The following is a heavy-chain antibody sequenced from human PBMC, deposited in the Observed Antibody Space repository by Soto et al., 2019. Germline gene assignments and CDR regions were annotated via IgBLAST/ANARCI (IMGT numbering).Heavy chain of an antibody. V-gene: IGHV4-34*01. CDR1: GGSFSGYY. CDR3: ASDFWSGSYYYGMDV. J-gene: IGHJ6*04. Sequence: SETLSLTCAVYGGSFSGYYWSWIRQPPGKGLEWIGEINHSGSTNYNPSLKSRVTISVDTSKNQFSLKLSSVTAADTAVYYCASDFWSGSYYYGMDVWGKGTTVNVS. D-gene: IGHD3-3*01. CDR2: INHSGST.